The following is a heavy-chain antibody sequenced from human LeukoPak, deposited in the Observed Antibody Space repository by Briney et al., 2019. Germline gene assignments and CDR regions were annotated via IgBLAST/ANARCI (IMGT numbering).Heavy chain of an antibody. CDR3: ARSHDWSGSLQWSFDL. V-gene: IGHV4-59*01. Sequence: PSETLSLTCSVSGGAITNYYWNWIRQPPGKGLEWIGYIYYSGSTNYNPSLKSRVTILVDTSKNQFSLKLSSVTAADTAVYYCARSHDWSGSLQWSFDLWGRGALVSVSS. CDR2: IYYSGST. CDR1: GGAITNYY. D-gene: IGHD3-3*01. J-gene: IGHJ2*01.